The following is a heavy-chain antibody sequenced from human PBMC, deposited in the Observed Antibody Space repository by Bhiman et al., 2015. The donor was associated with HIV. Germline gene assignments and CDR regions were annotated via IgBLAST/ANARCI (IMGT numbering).Heavy chain of an antibody. Sequence: VQLVESGGGLVQSGGSLRLSCAASGFTFSTYDMHWVRQGAGKGPEWVAGIGRAGDTYYPGSEKGRFTISRENAKNSLYLEMNSLRAGDTAVYYCARRRQGSASYSDAFDIWGQGTMVTVSS. D-gene: IGHD6-19*01. CDR3: ARRRQGSASYSDAFDI. V-gene: IGHV3-13*01. CDR2: IGRAGDT. CDR1: GFTFSTYD. J-gene: IGHJ3*02.